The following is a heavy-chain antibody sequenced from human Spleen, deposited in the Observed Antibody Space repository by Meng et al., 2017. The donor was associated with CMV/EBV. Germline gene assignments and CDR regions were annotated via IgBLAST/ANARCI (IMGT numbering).Heavy chain of an antibody. V-gene: IGHV5-51*01. Sequence: KVSCKGSGYSFTSYWIGWVRQMPGKGLEWMGIIFPGDSDIRYSPSFQGQVTISADRSISTAYLQWSSLKASDTAMYYCARFKEFGLLGGMDVWGQGTTVTVSS. CDR3: ARFKEFGLLGGMDV. D-gene: IGHD3-10*01. CDR1: GYSFTSYW. CDR2: IFPGDSDI. J-gene: IGHJ6*02.